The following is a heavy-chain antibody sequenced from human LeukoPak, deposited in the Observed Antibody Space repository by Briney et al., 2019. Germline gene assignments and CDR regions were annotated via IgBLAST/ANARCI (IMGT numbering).Heavy chain of an antibody. D-gene: IGHD4-23*01. CDR1: GFTFSDYY. V-gene: IGHV3-11*04. CDR3: ARDGRTTVVTWANDY. J-gene: IGHJ4*02. Sequence: GGSLRLSCAASGFTFSDYYMSWIRQAPGQGLGWVSYISSSGSTIYYADSVKGRFTISRDNAKNSLYLQMNSLRAEDTAVYYCARDGRTTVVTWANDYWGQGTLVTVSS. CDR2: ISSSGSTI.